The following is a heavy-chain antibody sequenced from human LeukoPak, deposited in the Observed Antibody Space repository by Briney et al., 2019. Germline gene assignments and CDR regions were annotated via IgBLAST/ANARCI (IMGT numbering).Heavy chain of an antibody. V-gene: IGHV1-2*02. CDR1: ACTFTDLY. J-gene: IGHJ4*01. Sequence: ASVKVSCKASACTFTDLYIHWVRQAPGQGLEWMGFIRPNSGGTSYAQKFQGRVTMTRDTSINTAYLELSGLTSDDTAVYFCARHNYDFDFDYWGQGTLVTVSS. D-gene: IGHD4-11*01. CDR2: IRPNSGGT. CDR3: ARHNYDFDFDY.